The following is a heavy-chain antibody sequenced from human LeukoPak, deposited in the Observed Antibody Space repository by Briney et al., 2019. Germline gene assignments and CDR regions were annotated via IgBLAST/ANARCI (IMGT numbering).Heavy chain of an antibody. CDR1: GGSISSSSYY. J-gene: IGHJ1*01. V-gene: IGHV4-61*05. CDR2: IYYSGST. Sequence: PSETLSLTCTVSGGSISSSSYYWGWIRQPPGKGLEWIGYIYYSGSTNYNPSLKSRVTISVDTSKNQFSLKLSSVTAADTAVYYCARSVSSGWYRHALQHWGQGTLVTVSS. CDR3: ARSVSSGWYRHALQH. D-gene: IGHD6-19*01.